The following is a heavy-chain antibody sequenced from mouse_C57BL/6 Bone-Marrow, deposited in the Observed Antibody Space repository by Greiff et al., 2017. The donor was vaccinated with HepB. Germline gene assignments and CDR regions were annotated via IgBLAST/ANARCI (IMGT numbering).Heavy chain of an antibody. J-gene: IGHJ1*03. CDR1: GFPITSGYY. CDR3: AGDRGGSWYFDV. Sequence: ESGPGLVKPSQSLFLTCSITGFPITSGYYWIWIRQSPGKPLEWMGYITHSGETFYNPSLQSPISITRETSKNQFFLQLNSVTTEDTAMYYCAGDRGGSWYFDVWGTGTTVTVSS. CDR2: ITHSGET. V-gene: IGHV12-3*01.